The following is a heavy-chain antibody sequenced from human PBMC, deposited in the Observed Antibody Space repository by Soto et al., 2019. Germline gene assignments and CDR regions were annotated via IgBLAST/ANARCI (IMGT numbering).Heavy chain of an antibody. V-gene: IGHV4-39*01. J-gene: IGHJ4*02. CDR1: GGSISSSSYY. CDR2: ISYSGST. D-gene: IGHD4-17*01. CDR3: ARHKSTVNILDY. Sequence: SETLSLTCTVSGGSISSSSYYWGWIRQPPGKGLEWIGCISYSGSTNYNPSLESRVTMSVDTSKNQVSLKLTSVTAADTAVYYCARHKSTVNILDYWGQGTLVTVSS.